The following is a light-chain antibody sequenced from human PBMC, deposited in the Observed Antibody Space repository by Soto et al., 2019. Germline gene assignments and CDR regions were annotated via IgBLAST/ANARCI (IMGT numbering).Light chain of an antibody. J-gene: IGLJ1*01. V-gene: IGLV2-14*01. CDR2: EVS. CDR3: SSYTTSNTPLYV. CDR1: SSDTAGYNY. Sequence: QSGLTQPASVSGSPGKTITISCTGTSSDTAGYNYVSWYQQHPGKAPKLMIYEVSNRPSGVSNRFSGSQSGNTASLTISGLQAEDEANYYCSSYTTSNTPLYVFGTGTKVTVL.